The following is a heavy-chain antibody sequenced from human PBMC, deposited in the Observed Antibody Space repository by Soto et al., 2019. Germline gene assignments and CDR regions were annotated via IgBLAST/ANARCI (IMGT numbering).Heavy chain of an antibody. CDR2: ISAYNGNT. CDR3: AREKGYCSGGSCYQSWFDP. J-gene: IGHJ5*02. Sequence: QVQLVQSGAEVKKPGASVKASCKASGYTFTSYGISWVRQAPGQGLEWMGWISAYNGNTNYAQKLQGRVTMTTDTSTSTAYMELRSLRSDDTAVYYCAREKGYCSGGSCYQSWFDPWGQGTLVTVSS. V-gene: IGHV1-18*01. D-gene: IGHD2-15*01. CDR1: GYTFTSYG.